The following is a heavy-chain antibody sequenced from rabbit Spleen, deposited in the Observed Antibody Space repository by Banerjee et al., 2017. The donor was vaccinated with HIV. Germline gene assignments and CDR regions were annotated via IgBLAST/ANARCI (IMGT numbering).Heavy chain of an antibody. D-gene: IGHD8-1*01. Sequence: QSLEESGGGLVKPGASLTLTCKASGFSFNSGDDMCWVRQAPGMGREWIECIEGGSSGFSDVASQANGRFTISKPSSTTGTLQMTSLTAADTATYFWARDSGSSFSSYGMDLWGPGTLVTVS. CDR3: ARDSGSSFSSYGMDL. J-gene: IGHJ6*01. CDR1: GFSFNSGDD. CDR2: IEGGSSGFS. V-gene: IGHV1S40*01.